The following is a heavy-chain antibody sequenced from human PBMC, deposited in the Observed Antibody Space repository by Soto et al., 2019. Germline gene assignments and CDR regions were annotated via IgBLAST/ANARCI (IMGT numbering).Heavy chain of an antibody. CDR2: ISYDGSNK. D-gene: IGHD2-15*01. J-gene: IGHJ6*02. Sequence: QVQLVESGGGVVQPGRSLRLSCAASGFTFSSYGMHWVRQAPGKGLEWVAVISYDGSNKYYADSVKGRFTISRDNSKNTLYLQMNSLRAEDTAVYYCAKAPVAGYYYYGMDVWGQGTTVTVSS. CDR3: AKAPVAGYYYYGMDV. V-gene: IGHV3-30*18. CDR1: GFTFSSYG.